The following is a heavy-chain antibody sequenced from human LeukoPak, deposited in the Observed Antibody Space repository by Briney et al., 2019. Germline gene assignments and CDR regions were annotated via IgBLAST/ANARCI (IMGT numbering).Heavy chain of an antibody. D-gene: IGHD2-15*01. CDR2: ISAYNGNT. Sequence: ASVKVSCKASGYTLTSYGISWVRQAPGQGLEWMGWISAYNGNTNYAQKLQGRVTMTTDTSTSTAYMELRSLRSDDTAVYYCALVVVAATPFWFDPWGQGTLVTVSS. V-gene: IGHV1-18*01. CDR3: ALVVVAATPFWFDP. J-gene: IGHJ5*02. CDR1: GYTLTSYG.